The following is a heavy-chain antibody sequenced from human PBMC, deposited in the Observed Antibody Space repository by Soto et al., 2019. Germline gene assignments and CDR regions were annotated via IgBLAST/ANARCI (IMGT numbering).Heavy chain of an antibody. J-gene: IGHJ6*02. CDR1: GFTFSSYA. V-gene: IGHV3-30-3*01. CDR3: ARDSSSHYYYGMDV. D-gene: IGHD6-6*01. CDR2: ISYDGSNK. Sequence: ESGGGVVQPGRSLRLSCAASGFTFSSYAMHWVRQAPGKGLEWVAVISYDGSNKYYADSVKGRFTISRDNSKNTLYLQMNSLRAEDTAVYYCARDSSSHYYYGMDVWGQGTTVTVSS.